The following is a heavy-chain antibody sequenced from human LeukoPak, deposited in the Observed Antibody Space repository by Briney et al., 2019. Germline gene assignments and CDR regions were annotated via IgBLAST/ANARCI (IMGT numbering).Heavy chain of an antibody. CDR2: ISSSSSYI. V-gene: IGHV3-21*01. CDR1: GFSFSSYS. CDR3: AREYYYGSGRPDYMDV. Sequence: GGSLRLSCAGSGFSFSSYSMNWVRQAPGKGLGWVSSISSSSSYIYYADSVKGRFTISRDNAKNSLYLQMNSLRAEDTAVYYCAREYYYGSGRPDYMDVWGKGTTVTVSS. J-gene: IGHJ6*03. D-gene: IGHD3-10*01.